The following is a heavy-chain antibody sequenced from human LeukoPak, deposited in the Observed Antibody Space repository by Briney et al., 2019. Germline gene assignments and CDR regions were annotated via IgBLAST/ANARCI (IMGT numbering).Heavy chain of an antibody. CDR2: INAGNGNT. Sequence: ASVKVSYKASGYTFTSYAMHWVRQAPGQRLEWMGWINAGNGNTKYSQKFQGRVTITRDTSASTAYMELSSLRSEDTAVYYRARGLERRPPYDYWGQGTLVTVSS. J-gene: IGHJ4*02. CDR3: ARGLERRPPYDY. D-gene: IGHD1-1*01. CDR1: GYTFTSYA. V-gene: IGHV1-3*01.